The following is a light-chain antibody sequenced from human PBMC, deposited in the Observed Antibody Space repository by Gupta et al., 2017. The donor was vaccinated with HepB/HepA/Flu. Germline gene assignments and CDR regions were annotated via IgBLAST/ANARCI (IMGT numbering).Light chain of an antibody. CDR3: QQYDNLPLT. J-gene: IGKJ4*01. CDR1: QDISNY. V-gene: IGKV1-33*01. CDR2: DAS. Sequence: DIQMTQSPSXLSASVGDRVTITCQASQDISNYLNWYQQKPGKAPKLLIYDASNLETGVPSRFSGSGSGTDFTFTISSLQPEDIATYYCQQYDNLPLTFGGGTKVEIK.